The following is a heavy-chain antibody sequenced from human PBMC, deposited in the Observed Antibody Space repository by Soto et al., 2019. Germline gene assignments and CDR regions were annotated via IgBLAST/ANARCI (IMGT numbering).Heavy chain of an antibody. D-gene: IGHD3-3*01. CDR3: ARDIPVLRFLEWLSFDY. J-gene: IGHJ4*02. V-gene: IGHV3-21*01. CDR1: GFTFSSYS. CDR2: ISSSSSYI. Sequence: GGSLRLSCAASGFTFSSYSMNWVRQAPGKGLEWVSSISSSSSYIYYADSVKGRFTISRDNAKNSLYLQMNSLRAEDTAVYYCARDIPVLRFLEWLSFDYWGQGTLVTVSS.